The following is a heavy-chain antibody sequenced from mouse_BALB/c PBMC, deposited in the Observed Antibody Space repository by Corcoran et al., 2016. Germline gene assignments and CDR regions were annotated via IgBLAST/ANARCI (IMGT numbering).Heavy chain of an antibody. D-gene: IGHD4-1*01. CDR2: INPYNGAT. V-gene: IGHV1-26*01. CDR3: ARSDAGTGFDY. CDR1: GYSFTGYY. Sequence: EVQLQQSGPELVKPGASVKISCKASGYSFTGYYMQWVKQSHVKSLEWIGRINPYNGATSYNQNFKDKASLTVDKSSSTAYMERHSLTSEDSAVYYCARSDAGTGFDYWGQGTTLTVSS. J-gene: IGHJ2*01.